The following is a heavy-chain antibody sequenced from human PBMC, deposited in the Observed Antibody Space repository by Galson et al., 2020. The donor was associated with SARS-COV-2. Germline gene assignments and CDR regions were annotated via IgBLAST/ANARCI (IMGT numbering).Heavy chain of an antibody. Sequence: GGSLRLSCAASGFTFTASAIHWVRQTSGRGLEWVGRIRSKANSYATEYGASVKGRFTISRDDSKNMAYLQMNSLKTEDTAVYYCSRMSRRGYSGYELFYYYLDAWGKGTTVIISS. CDR3: SRMSRRGYSGYELFYYYLDA. J-gene: IGHJ6*03. D-gene: IGHD5-12*01. CDR2: IRSKANSYAT. CDR1: GFTFTASA. V-gene: IGHV3-73*01.